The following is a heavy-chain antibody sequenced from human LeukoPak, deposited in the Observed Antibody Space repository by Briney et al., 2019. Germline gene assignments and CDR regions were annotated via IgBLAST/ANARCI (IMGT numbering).Heavy chain of an antibody. CDR1: GGSFSGYY. CDR2: INHSGNT. J-gene: IGHJ3*02. CDR3: ARDGSGYYHDAVDI. V-gene: IGHV4-34*01. Sequence: SETLSLTCAVYGGSFSGYYWSWIRQPPGKGLEWIGEINHSGNTNYNPSLKSRVTIPVDKSKNQFSLKLSSVTAADTAVYYCARDGSGYYHDAVDIWGQGTMVTVSS. D-gene: IGHD3-22*01.